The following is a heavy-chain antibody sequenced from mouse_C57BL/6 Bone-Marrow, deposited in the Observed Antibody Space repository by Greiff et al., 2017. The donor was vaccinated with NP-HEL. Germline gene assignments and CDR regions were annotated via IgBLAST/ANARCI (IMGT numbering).Heavy chain of an antibody. CDR2: IDPSDSYT. CDR3: ARWGYGSSYSFYYLDY. Sequence: QVQLQQPGAELVMPGASVKLSCKASGYTFTSYWMHWVKQRPGQGLEWIGEIDPSDSYTNYNQKVKGKSTLTVDKSSSTAYMQLSSLTSEDSAVYYCARWGYGSSYSFYYLDYWGQGTTLTVSS. J-gene: IGHJ2*01. D-gene: IGHD1-1*01. CDR1: GYTFTSYW. V-gene: IGHV1-69*01.